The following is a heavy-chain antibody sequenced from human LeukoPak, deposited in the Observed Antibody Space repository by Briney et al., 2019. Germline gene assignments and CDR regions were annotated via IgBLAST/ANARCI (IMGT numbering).Heavy chain of an antibody. CDR2: IYSGGST. V-gene: IGHV3-66*02. CDR1: GFTVSSNY. J-gene: IGHJ4*02. CDR3: ARDRPTIGTFGY. Sequence: GGSLRLSCAASGFTVSSNYMSWVRQAPGKGLEWVSVIYSGGSTYYADSVKGRFTISRDTSKNTLYLQLNSLRADDTAVYYCARDRPTIGTFGYWGQGTLVTVSS. D-gene: IGHD3-3*01.